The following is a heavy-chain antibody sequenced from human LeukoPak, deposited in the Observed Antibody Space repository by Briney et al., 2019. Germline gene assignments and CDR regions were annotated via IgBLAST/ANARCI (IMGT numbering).Heavy chain of an antibody. CDR1: GESISGFY. V-gene: IGHV4-59*01. CDR3: AKDTDY. CDR2: IYYSGST. Sequence: SETLSLTCTVSGESISGFYWTWLRQPPGKGLEWIGYIYYSGSTNYNPSLKSRVTISVDTSKNQFSLKLSSVTAADTAVYYCAKDTDYWGQGTLVTVSS. J-gene: IGHJ4*02.